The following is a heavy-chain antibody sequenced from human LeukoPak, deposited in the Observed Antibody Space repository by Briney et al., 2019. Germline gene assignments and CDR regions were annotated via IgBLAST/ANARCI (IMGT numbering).Heavy chain of an antibody. CDR2: ISSNGGST. CDR3: ARSVHYDYYYMVV. Sequence: PGGSLRLSCAASGFTFSSYAMHWVRQAPGKGLEYVSAISSNGGSTYYANSVKGRFTISRDNSKNTLYLQMGSLRAEDMAVYYCARSVHYDYYYMVVWGKGTTVTVSS. J-gene: IGHJ6*03. V-gene: IGHV3-64*01. CDR1: GFTFSSYA.